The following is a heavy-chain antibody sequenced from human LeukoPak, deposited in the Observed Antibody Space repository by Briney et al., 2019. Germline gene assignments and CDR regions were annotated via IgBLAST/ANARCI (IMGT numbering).Heavy chain of an antibody. J-gene: IGHJ6*02. Sequence: GGSLRLSCAASGFTFSSYGMHWVRQAPGKGLEWVAVISYDGSNKYYADSVKGRFTISRDNSKNTLYLQMNSLRAEDTAVYYCARHEYYDSSGWGYYYYYGMDVWGQGTTVTVSS. D-gene: IGHD3-22*01. CDR2: ISYDGSNK. V-gene: IGHV3-30*03. CDR1: GFTFSSYG. CDR3: ARHEYYDSSGWGYYYYYGMDV.